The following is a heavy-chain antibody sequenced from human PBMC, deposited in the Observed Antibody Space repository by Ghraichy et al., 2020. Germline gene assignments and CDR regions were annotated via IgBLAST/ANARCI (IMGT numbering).Heavy chain of an antibody. D-gene: IGHD2-15*01. V-gene: IGHV4-39*01. CDR2: IYYSGST. CDR1: GGSISSSSYY. Sequence: SETLSLTCTVSGGSISSSSYYWGWIRQPPGKGLEWIGSIYYSGSTYYNPSLKSRVTISVDTSKNQFSLKLSSVTAADTAVYYCAILVVAATGFDYWGQGTLVTVSS. J-gene: IGHJ4*02. CDR3: AILVVAATGFDY.